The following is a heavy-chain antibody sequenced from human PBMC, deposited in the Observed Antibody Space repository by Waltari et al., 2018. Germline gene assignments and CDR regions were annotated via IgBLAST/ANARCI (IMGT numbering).Heavy chain of an antibody. CDR3: ATVPIVVVPAAMEFWFDP. J-gene: IGHJ5*02. V-gene: IGHV1-24*01. CDR1: GYTLTDLS. D-gene: IGHD2-2*01. Sequence: QVQLVQSGAEVKKPGASVKVSCKVSGYTLTDLSIHWVRRAPGNGLEWMGGFDPEDGETIYAQKFQGRVTMTEDTSTDTAYMELSSLRSEDTAVYYCATVPIVVVPAAMEFWFDPWGQGTLVTVSS. CDR2: FDPEDGET.